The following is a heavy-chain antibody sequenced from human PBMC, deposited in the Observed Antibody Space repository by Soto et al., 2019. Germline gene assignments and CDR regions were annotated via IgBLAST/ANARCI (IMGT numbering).Heavy chain of an antibody. D-gene: IGHD3-3*01. V-gene: IGHV1-18*04. CDR1: GYTFTSYC. Sequence: ASVKVSCKASGYTFTSYCISWVRQAPGQGLEWMGWISAYNGNTNYAQKLQGRVTMTTDTSTSTAYMELRSLRSDDTAVYYCARFRRITIFGVGSEDYYYYGMDVWGQGTTVTVSS. CDR2: ISAYNGNT. CDR3: ARFRRITIFGVGSEDYYYYGMDV. J-gene: IGHJ6*02.